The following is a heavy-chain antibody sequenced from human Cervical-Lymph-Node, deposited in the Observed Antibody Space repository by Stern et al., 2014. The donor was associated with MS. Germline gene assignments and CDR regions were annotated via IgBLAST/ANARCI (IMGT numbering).Heavy chain of an antibody. D-gene: IGHD1-1*01. Sequence: VQLVESGPGLVKPSETLSLTCAVSGGSISGYYWNWIRQSPGKGLEWIGSVYYSGNTNYNPSHNGRVPISLDTSKSQFSLRLSSVTAGDTAVYYCARDSTACSPSFDYWGQGTLVTVSS. CDR2: VYYSGNT. CDR1: GGSISGYY. V-gene: IGHV4-59*01. J-gene: IGHJ4*02. CDR3: ARDSTACSPSFDY.